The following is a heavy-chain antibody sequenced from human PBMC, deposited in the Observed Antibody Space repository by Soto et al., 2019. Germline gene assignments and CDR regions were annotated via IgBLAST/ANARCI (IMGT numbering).Heavy chain of an antibody. Sequence: QVQLVQSGAEVKKPGSSVKVSCKASGGTFSSYAISWVRQAPGQGLEWMGGIIPIFGTANYAQKFQGRVTITADESTSTAYMELSSLRSEDTAVYYCARDLGRSPHPRDRVLWGMDVWGQGTTVTVSS. D-gene: IGHD1-26*01. J-gene: IGHJ6*02. CDR1: GGTFSSYA. CDR3: ARDLGRSPHPRDRVLWGMDV. CDR2: IIPIFGTA. V-gene: IGHV1-69*01.